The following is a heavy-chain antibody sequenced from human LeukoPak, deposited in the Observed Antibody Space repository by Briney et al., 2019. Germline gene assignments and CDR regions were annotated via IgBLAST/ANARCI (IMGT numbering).Heavy chain of an antibody. CDR3: STGGGTHDY. CDR2: IRSRSAGGTT. J-gene: IGHJ4*02. D-gene: IGHD2-15*01. V-gene: IGHV3-15*01. Sequence: GGSLRLSCAASGLTFNNAWMGWVRQAPGKGREWVGRIRSRSAGGTTDYGAPVKGRFTISRDDTKNTLYLQMNSLKTEDTAVYYCSTGGGTHDYWGQGTLVTVSS. CDR1: GLTFNNAW.